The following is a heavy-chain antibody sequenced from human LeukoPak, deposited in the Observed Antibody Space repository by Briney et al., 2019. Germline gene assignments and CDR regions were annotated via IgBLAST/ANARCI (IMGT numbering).Heavy chain of an antibody. V-gene: IGHV3-33*01. J-gene: IGHJ3*02. CDR3: ATDRSYVLDAFDI. CDR1: GFTFSSYG. D-gene: IGHD3-16*01. Sequence: GGSLRLSCAASGFTFSSYGMHWVRQAPGKGLEWVAVIWYDGSNKYYADSVKGRFTISRDNSKNTLYLQMNSLRAEDTAVYYCATDRSYVLDAFDIWGQGTMVTVSS. CDR2: IWYDGSNK.